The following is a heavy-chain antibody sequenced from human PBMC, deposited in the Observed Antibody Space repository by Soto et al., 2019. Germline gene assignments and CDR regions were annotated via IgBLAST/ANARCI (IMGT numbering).Heavy chain of an antibody. CDR1: GGSISSSNW. D-gene: IGHD1-26*01. CDR2: IYHSGST. CDR3: ATLLGDSGSYERNTTFDY. J-gene: IGHJ4*02. V-gene: IGHV4-4*02. Sequence: SETLSLTCAVSGGSISSSNWWSWVRQPPGKGLEWIGEIYHSGSTNYNPSLKSRVTISVDKSKNQFSLKLSSVTAADTAVYYCATLLGDSGSYERNTTFDYWGQGTLVTVSS.